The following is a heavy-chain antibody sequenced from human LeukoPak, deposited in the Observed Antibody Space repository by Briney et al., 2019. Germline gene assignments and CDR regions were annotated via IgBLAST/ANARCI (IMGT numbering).Heavy chain of an antibody. CDR3: ARQGSYDNSGYSFDY. CDR1: GYSLINHW. CDR2: IYPGNADA. D-gene: IGHD3-22*01. V-gene: IGHV5-51*01. Sequence: GESLKISCKASGYSLINHWIGWVRQMPGKGLDWMGIIYPGNADATYSPTFQGQVTISADKSTTTVYLQWSSLKASDTAMYYCARQGSYDNSGYSFDYWGQGTLVTVSS. J-gene: IGHJ4*02.